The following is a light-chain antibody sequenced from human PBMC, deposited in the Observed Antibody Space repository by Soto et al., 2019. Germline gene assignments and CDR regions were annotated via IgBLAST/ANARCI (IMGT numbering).Light chain of an antibody. CDR3: QQSYGTLWT. CDR2: AAS. V-gene: IGKV1-39*01. J-gene: IGKJ1*01. Sequence: DIQMTQSPSSLSASVGDRVTITCRASQSISSYLNWYQQKPGKAPKLLIYAASSLQSGVPSRFSGSGSGTDFTVTISSLQPEDFATYYCQQSYGTLWTFGQGTKVEIK. CDR1: QSISSY.